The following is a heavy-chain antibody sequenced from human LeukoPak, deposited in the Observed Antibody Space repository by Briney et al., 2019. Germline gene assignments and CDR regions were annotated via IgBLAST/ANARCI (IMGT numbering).Heavy chain of an antibody. Sequence: SGGSLRLSCAASGFTFSSYSMNWVRQAPGKGLEWVSYISSSSTIYYADSVKGRFTISRDNAKNSLYLQMNSLRAEDTAVYYCARDRGPYYDILTGYYIEVAFDIWGQGTMVTVSS. J-gene: IGHJ3*02. CDR2: ISSSSTI. D-gene: IGHD3-9*01. CDR1: GFTFSSYS. V-gene: IGHV3-48*01. CDR3: ARDRGPYYDILTGYYIEVAFDI.